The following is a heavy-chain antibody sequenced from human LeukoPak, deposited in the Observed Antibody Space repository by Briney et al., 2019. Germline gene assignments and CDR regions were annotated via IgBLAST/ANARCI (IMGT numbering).Heavy chain of an antibody. Sequence: PSETLSLTCTVSGDSISSSSYYWGWIRQPPGMGLEWIGNMYYSGSSHYNPSLKSRATISVDTSKNQFSLKLSSVTVADTAVYYCARGNRYEPDHFDYWGQGTLVTVSS. V-gene: IGHV4-39*07. CDR3: ARGNRYEPDHFDY. J-gene: IGHJ4*02. CDR2: MYYSGSS. CDR1: GDSISSSSYY. D-gene: IGHD3-16*01.